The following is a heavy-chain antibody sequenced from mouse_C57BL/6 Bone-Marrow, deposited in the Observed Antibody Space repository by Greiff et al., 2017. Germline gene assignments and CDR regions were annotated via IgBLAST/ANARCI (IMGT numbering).Heavy chain of an antibody. CDR1: GYTFTNYW. Sequence: QVHVKQSGAELVRPGTSVKMSCKASGYTFTNYWIGWAKQRPGHGLEWIGDIYPGGGYTNYNEKFKGKATLTADKSSSTAYMQFSSLTSEDSAIYYCARYGAYYSNRWFAYWGQGTLVTVSA. CDR3: ARYGAYYSNRWFAY. D-gene: IGHD2-5*01. CDR2: IYPGGGYT. V-gene: IGHV1-63*01. J-gene: IGHJ3*01.